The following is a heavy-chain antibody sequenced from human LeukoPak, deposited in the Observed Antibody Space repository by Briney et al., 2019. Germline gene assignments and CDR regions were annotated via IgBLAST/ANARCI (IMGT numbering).Heavy chain of an antibody. V-gene: IGHV3-23*01. Sequence: GGSLRLSCAASGFTFSTYTMYWVRHPPGKRLEWVSIIGSSGGGIHYADSVKGRFTISRDNSKSALYLQMNSLRVEDTAVYYCAIDPNWGTHSWGQGVLVTVSS. CDR1: GFTFSTYT. J-gene: IGHJ4*02. CDR3: AIDPNWGTHS. CDR2: IGSSGGGI. D-gene: IGHD7-27*01.